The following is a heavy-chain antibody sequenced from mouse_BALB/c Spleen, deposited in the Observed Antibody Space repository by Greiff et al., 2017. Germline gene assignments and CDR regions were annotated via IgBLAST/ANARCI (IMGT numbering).Heavy chain of an antibody. Sequence: VQLQQSGPELVKPGASVKISCKASGYTFTDYNMHWVKQSHGKSLEWIGYIYPYNGGTGYNQKFKSKATLTVDNSSSTAYMELRSLTSEDSAVYYCAREGIYYYGSSYAWFAYWGQGTLVTVSA. CDR2: IYPYNGGT. CDR3: AREGIYYYGSSYAWFAY. D-gene: IGHD1-1*01. CDR1: GYTFTDYN. J-gene: IGHJ3*01. V-gene: IGHV1S29*02.